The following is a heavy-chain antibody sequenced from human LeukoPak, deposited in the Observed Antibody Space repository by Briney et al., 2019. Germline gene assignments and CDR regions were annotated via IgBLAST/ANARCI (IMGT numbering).Heavy chain of an antibody. CDR2: ISSSSSSI. V-gene: IGHV3-48*01. CDR1: GFTFSIYH. CDR3: ARVSARSDY. Sequence: GGSLRLSCTASGFTFSIYHMNWVRQAPGKGLEWVSYISSSSSSIYYADSVKGRFTISRDNAKNSLYLQMNSLRAEDTAVYYCARVSARSDYWGQGTLVAVSS. D-gene: IGHD6-6*01. J-gene: IGHJ4*02.